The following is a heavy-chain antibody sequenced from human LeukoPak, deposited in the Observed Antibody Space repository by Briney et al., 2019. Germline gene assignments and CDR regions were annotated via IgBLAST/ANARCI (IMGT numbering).Heavy chain of an antibody. V-gene: IGHV4-61*09. CDR2: IYTSGST. Sequence: PSETLSLTCTVSGGSISSGSYYWSWIRQPAGKGLEWIGHIYTSGSTNYNPSLKSRVTISVDTSKNQFSLKLSSVTAADTAVYYCARVARIAAAIDAFEIWGQGTMVTVSS. J-gene: IGHJ3*02. CDR3: ARVARIAAAIDAFEI. D-gene: IGHD6-13*01. CDR1: GGSISSGSYY.